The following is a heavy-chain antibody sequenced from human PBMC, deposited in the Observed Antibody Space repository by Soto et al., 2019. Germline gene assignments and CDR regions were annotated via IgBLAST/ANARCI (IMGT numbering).Heavy chain of an antibody. J-gene: IGHJ4*02. CDR1: GYTFTDYD. V-gene: IGHV1-8*02. CDR2: MTPKSGYT. Sequence: QVQLMQSGAEVRKPGASVKVSCKASGYTFTDYDINWVRQATGQGLEWLGWMTPKSGYTGYAQKFQGRVTLTRDTSRGTAYMELSSLTSEDTALYYCTRNLYNTGDFDHWGQGTLVTVSS. CDR3: TRNLYNTGDFDH. D-gene: IGHD1-20*01.